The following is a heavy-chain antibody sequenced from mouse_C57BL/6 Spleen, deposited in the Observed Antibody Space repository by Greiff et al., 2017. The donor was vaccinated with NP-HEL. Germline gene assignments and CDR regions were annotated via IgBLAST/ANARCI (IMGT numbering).Heavy chain of an antibody. V-gene: IGHV1-53*01. CDR1: GYTFTSYW. J-gene: IGHJ2*01. Sequence: VQLQESGTELVKPGASVKLSCKASGYTFTSYWMHWVKQRPGQGLEWIGNINPSNGGTNYNEKFKSKATLTVDKSSSTAYMQLSSLTSEDSAVYYCAREVGNYAFDYWGQGTTLTVSS. D-gene: IGHD2-1*01. CDR3: AREVGNYAFDY. CDR2: INPSNGGT.